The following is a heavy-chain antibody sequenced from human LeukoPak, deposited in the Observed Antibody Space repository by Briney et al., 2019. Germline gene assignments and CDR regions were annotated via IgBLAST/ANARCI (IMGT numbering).Heavy chain of an antibody. CDR3: IKDITTN. CDR2: VSWNSGRI. D-gene: IGHD3-3*01. Sequence: TEGSLRLSCETSGFTLDDYTMHWVRQAPGKGLEWVSGVSWNSGRIAYADSVKGRFTISRDNAKNSLYLQMTRLRTEDTALYYCIKDITTNWGQGTMVTVSS. J-gene: IGHJ3*01. V-gene: IGHV3-9*01. CDR1: GFTLDDYT.